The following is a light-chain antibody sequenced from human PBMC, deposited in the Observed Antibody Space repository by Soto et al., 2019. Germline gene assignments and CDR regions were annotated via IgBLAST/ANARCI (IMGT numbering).Light chain of an antibody. J-gene: IGKJ1*01. V-gene: IGKV3-11*01. CDR3: QQYKSYWT. Sequence: EIVLTQSPGTLSLSPGERATLSCRASQSVSSYLAWYQQKPGQAPRLLIYDASNRATGIPARFSGSGSGTEFTLTINSLQPDDFATYYCQQYKSYWTFGQGTKVDIK. CDR2: DAS. CDR1: QSVSSY.